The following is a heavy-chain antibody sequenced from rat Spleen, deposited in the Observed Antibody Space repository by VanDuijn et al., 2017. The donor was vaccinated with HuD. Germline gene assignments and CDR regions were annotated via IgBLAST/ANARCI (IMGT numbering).Heavy chain of an antibody. J-gene: IGHJ2*01. D-gene: IGHD1-6*01. CDR2: IYPGNRDT. Sequence: QVQLQQSGAELAKPGTSVKLSCKASGYTFISYYIYWMKQRPGQGLEWIGYIYPGNRDTHYSEKFKGKATFTVDTSSSTAYMLLGSLTPDDSAFYFCVRRDVYHGLLRDWGQGVMVAVSS. CDR3: VRRDVYHGLLRD. V-gene: IGHV1-35*01. CDR1: GYTFISYY.